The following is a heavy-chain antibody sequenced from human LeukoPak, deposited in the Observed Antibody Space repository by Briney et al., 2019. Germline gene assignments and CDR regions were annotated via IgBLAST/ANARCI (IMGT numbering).Heavy chain of an antibody. V-gene: IGHV4-34*01. Sequence: SETLSLTCAVYGGSFSGHYWSLIRQPPGKGLEWIGEINHSGSTNYNPSLKSRVTISVDTSKNQFSLKLSSVTAADTAVYYCARELPRQWLRFGTFDYWGQGTLVTVSS. CDR3: ARELPRQWLRFGTFDY. CDR1: GGSFSGHY. J-gene: IGHJ4*02. D-gene: IGHD5-12*01. CDR2: INHSGST.